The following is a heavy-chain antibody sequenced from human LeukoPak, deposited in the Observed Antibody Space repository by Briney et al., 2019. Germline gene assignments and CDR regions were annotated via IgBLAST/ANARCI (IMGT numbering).Heavy chain of an antibody. Sequence: ASVKVSCKASGYTFTGYYMHWVRQAPGQGLEWMGWINPNSGGTNYAQKFQGRVTMTRDTSISTAYMELSRLRSDDTAVYYCARVSYYHDSSGSLGYWGQGTLVTVSS. V-gene: IGHV1-2*02. J-gene: IGHJ4*02. CDR1: GYTFTGYY. D-gene: IGHD3-22*01. CDR2: INPNSGGT. CDR3: ARVSYYHDSSGSLGY.